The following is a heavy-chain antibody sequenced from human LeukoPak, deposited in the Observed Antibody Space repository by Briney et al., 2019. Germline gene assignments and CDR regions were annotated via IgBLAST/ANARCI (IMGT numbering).Heavy chain of an antibody. J-gene: IGHJ4*02. CDR1: GGSISSGSHY. D-gene: IGHD1-26*01. V-gene: IGHV4-61*02. Sequence: SETLSLTCTVSGGSISSGSHYWSWIRQPAGKGLEWIGRIYTSGSTNYNPSLKSRVTISVDTSKNQFSLKLSSVTAADTAVYYCASASRRSYYFDYWGQGTLVTVSS. CDR2: IYTSGST. CDR3: ASASRRSYYFDY.